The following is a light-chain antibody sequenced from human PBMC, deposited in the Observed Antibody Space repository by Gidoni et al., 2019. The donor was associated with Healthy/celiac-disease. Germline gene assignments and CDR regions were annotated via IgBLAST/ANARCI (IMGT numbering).Light chain of an antibody. CDR2: AAS. CDR3: QQSYSTPFT. J-gene: IGKJ3*01. Sequence: DIQMTQSPSSLSASVGDRVTITCRASQSSSSYITWYQQKPGKAPKLLIYAASSLHSGVISRCSGSGSGTDFTLTISSLQPEDFATYYCQQSYSTPFTFGHGTKVDIK. CDR1: QSSSSY. V-gene: IGKV1-39*01.